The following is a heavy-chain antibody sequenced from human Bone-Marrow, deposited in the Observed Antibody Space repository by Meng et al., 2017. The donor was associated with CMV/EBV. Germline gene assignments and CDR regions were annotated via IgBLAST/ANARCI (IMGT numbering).Heavy chain of an antibody. V-gene: IGHV4-34*01. J-gene: IGHJ6*02. CDR2: INDSGST. Sequence: SETLSLTCAVYGGSLTDYDWGWIRQSPGKGLEWIGDINDSGSTKYNPSLQRRVTISVDTARNQFSLKVRFVTAADTAVYYCARGLGSDYYYYGMDVWGQGTTVTVSS. CDR1: GGSLTDYD. CDR3: ARGLGSDYYYYGMDV.